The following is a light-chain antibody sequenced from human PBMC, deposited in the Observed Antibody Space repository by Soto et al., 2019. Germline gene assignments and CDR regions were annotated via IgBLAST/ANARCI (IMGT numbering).Light chain of an antibody. CDR2: EGT. CDR1: SSDVGNYNL. J-gene: IGLJ1*01. Sequence: QSVLTQPPSAYGSPGQSITISCNGTSSDVGNYNLVSWYQQHPGKAPKLMIYEGTKRPSGVSNRFSGSKSGNTASLTISGLQAEDEADYYCCSYAGSSFYVFGTGTKVTVL. V-gene: IGLV2-23*01. CDR3: CSYAGSSFYV.